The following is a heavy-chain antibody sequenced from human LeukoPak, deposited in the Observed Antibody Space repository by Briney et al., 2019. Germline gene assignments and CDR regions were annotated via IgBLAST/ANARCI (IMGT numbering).Heavy chain of an antibody. CDR2: ISYDGSNK. D-gene: IGHD3-10*01. CDR1: GFTFSSYA. V-gene: IGHV3-30-3*01. J-gene: IGHJ3*02. Sequence: GRSLRLSCAASGFTFSSYAMHWVRQAPGKGLEWVAVISYDGSNKYYADSVKGRFTISRDNSKNTLYLQMNSLRAEDTAVYYCAKGTTMVRGVIMWGDAFDIWGQGTMVTDSS. CDR3: AKGTTMVRGVIMWGDAFDI.